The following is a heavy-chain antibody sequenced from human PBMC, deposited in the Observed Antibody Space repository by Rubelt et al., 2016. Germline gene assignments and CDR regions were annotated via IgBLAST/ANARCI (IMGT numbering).Heavy chain of an antibody. CDR2: IIPILGIA. D-gene: IGHD3-22*01. CDR3: ARERGYFYENFAYSSSLDY. J-gene: IGHJ4*02. Sequence: SWVRQAPGQGLEWMGGIIPILGIANYAQKFQGRVTITADKSTSTAYMELSSLRSEDTAVYYCARERGYFYENFAYSSSLDYWGQGTLVTVSS. V-gene: IGHV1-69*10.